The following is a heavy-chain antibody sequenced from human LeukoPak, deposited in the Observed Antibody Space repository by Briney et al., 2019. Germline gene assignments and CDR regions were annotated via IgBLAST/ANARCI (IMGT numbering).Heavy chain of an antibody. D-gene: IGHD1-26*01. CDR2: IIPILGIA. V-gene: IGHV1-69*04. Sequence: SVKVSCKASGGTFSSYAISWVRQAPGQGLEWMGRIIPILGIANYAQKFQGRVTITADKSTSTAYMELSSLRSEDTAVYYYARVSPGGPFDYWGQGTLVTVSS. J-gene: IGHJ4*02. CDR3: ARVSPGGPFDY. CDR1: GGTFSSYA.